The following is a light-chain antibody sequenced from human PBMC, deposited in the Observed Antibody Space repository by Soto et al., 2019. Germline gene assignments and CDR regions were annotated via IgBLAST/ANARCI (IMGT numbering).Light chain of an antibody. CDR2: AAS. V-gene: IGKV1-8*01. CDR3: QQYCSYTRN. J-gene: IGKJ4*01. Sequence: AIRMTQSPSSFSASTGDRVTITCRASQGISSYLAWYQQKPGKAPKLLIYAASTLQSGVPSRFSGSGSGTDFTLTIICLQSEDFATYYCQQYCSYTRNFREGTKLDIK. CDR1: QGISSY.